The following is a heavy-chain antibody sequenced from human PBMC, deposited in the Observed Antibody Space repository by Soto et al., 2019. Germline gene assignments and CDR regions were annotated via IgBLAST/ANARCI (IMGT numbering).Heavy chain of an antibody. CDR2: ISGSGGST. CDR3: AKVRMGATYYYYGMDV. D-gene: IGHD1-26*01. Sequence: GSLRLSCAASGFTFSSYAMSWVRQAPGKGLEWVSAISGSGGSTYYADSVKGRFTISRDNSKNTLYLQMNSLRAEDTAVYYCAKVRMGATYYYYGMDVWGQGTTVTVSS. J-gene: IGHJ6*02. CDR1: GFTFSSYA. V-gene: IGHV3-23*01.